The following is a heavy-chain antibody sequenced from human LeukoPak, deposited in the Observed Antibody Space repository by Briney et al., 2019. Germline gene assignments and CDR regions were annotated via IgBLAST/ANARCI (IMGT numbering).Heavy chain of an antibody. CDR3: AITGYSSGWGGENAFDI. D-gene: IGHD6-19*01. CDR1: GYTFTSYD. CDR2: MNPNSGNT. J-gene: IGHJ3*02. Sequence: ASVKVSCKASGYTFTSYDINWVRQATGQGLEWMGWMNPNSGNTGYAQKFQGRVTMTRNTSISTAYMELSSPKSEDTAVYYCAITGYSSGWGGENAFDIWGQGTMVTVSS. V-gene: IGHV1-8*01.